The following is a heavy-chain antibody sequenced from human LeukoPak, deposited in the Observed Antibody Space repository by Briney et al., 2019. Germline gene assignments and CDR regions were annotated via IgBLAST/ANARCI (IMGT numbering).Heavy chain of an antibody. D-gene: IGHD3-22*01. Sequence: GESLKISCKGSGYSFTSYWIGWVRQMPGKGLEWMGIIYPGDSDTRYSPSFQGQVTISADKSISTAYLQWSSLKASDTAMYHCARPLAYYYDSSGYYYRDYWGQGTLVTVSS. CDR1: GYSFTSYW. CDR2: IYPGDSDT. J-gene: IGHJ4*02. V-gene: IGHV5-51*01. CDR3: ARPLAYYYDSSGYYYRDY.